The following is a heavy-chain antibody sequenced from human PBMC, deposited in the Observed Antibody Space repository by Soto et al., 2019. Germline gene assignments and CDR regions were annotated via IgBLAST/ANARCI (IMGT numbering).Heavy chain of an antibody. D-gene: IGHD6-19*01. CDR3: ASDEHPGIAVADEFVY. Sequence: GGSLRLSCAASGFTFSSYAMHWVRQAPGKGLEWVAVISYDGSNKYYADSVKGRFTISRDNSKNTLYLQMNSLRAEDTAVYYCASDEHPGIAVADEFVYWGQGTLVTVSS. V-gene: IGHV3-30-3*01. J-gene: IGHJ4*02. CDR1: GFTFSSYA. CDR2: ISYDGSNK.